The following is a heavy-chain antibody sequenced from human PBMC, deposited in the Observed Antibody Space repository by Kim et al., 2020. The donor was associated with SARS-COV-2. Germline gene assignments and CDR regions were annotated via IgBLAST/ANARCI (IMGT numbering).Heavy chain of an antibody. CDR2: GSGTTGT. V-gene: IGHV3-23*01. Sequence: GSGTTGTYYADAVKGRFTISRDNSKNTLYLQMNSLRPEDTAIYYCAKEWEVRGQGTLVTVSS. D-gene: IGHD1-26*01. J-gene: IGHJ4*02. CDR3: AKEWEV.